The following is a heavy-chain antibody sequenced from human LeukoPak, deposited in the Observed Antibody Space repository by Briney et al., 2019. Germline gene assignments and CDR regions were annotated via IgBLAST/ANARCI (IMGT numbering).Heavy chain of an antibody. Sequence: GGSLRLSCAASGFTFSSYSINWVRQAPGQGLEWVSSISSGSTYIYYADSVKGRFTISRDNAKNSLYLQMNSLRAEDTAVYYCARSSHPLVDQYAFDIWGQGTMVTVSS. CDR2: ISSGSTYI. V-gene: IGHV3-21*01. J-gene: IGHJ3*02. D-gene: IGHD2-2*01. CDR1: GFTFSSYS. CDR3: ARSSHPLVDQYAFDI.